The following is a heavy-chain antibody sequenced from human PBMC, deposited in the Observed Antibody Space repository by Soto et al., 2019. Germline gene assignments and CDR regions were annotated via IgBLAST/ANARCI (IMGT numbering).Heavy chain of an antibody. Sequence: PGGSLRLSCAASGFTVSSNYMSWVRQAPGKGLEWVSVIYSGGSTYYADSVKGRFTISRDNSKNTLYLQMNSLRAEDTAVYYCAREYYYGSGSYPPLYYYYYYYMDVWGKGTTVTVSS. CDR2: IYSGGST. V-gene: IGHV3-66*01. CDR1: GFTVSSNY. D-gene: IGHD3-10*01. J-gene: IGHJ6*03. CDR3: AREYYYGSGSYPPLYYYYYYYMDV.